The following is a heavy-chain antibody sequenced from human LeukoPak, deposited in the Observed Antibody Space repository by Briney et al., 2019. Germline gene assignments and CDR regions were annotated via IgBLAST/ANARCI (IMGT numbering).Heavy chain of an antibody. Sequence: GGSLRLSCAASGFTFSSYGMHWVRQAPGKGLEWVAFIRYDGSNKYYADSVKGRFTISRDNAKNSLYLQMNSLRAEDTAVYYCARGTSGYDYVWGSYPLGVYWGQGTLVTVSS. D-gene: IGHD3-16*02. CDR2: IRYDGSNK. J-gene: IGHJ4*02. V-gene: IGHV3-30*02. CDR3: ARGTSGYDYVWGSYPLGVY. CDR1: GFTFSSYG.